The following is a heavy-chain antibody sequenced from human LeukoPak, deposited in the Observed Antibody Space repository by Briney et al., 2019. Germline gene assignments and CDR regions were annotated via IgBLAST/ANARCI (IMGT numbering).Heavy chain of an antibody. CDR2: ISAYNGNT. CDR1: GYTFTGYY. J-gene: IGHJ5*02. V-gene: IGHV1-18*04. Sequence: GASVKVSCKASGYTFTGYYMHWVRQAPGQGLEWMGWISAYNGNTNYAQKLQGRVTMTTDTSTSTAYMELRSLRSDDTAVYYCAKVVPAAGASFDPWGQGTLVTVSS. D-gene: IGHD2-2*01. CDR3: AKVVPAAGASFDP.